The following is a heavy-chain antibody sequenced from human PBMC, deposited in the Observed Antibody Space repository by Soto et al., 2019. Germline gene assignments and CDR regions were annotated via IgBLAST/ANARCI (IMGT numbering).Heavy chain of an antibody. CDR1: GFSFSNYE. CDR3: VRGAWLDV. Sequence: EVQLLESGGGLVQPGGSLRLACAASGFSFSNYEMTWARQAPGKGLEWVAFINPSSGTTNYADSVKGRFTISRDNSKDTLYLQLSSLRVEDTAVYYCVRGAWLDVWGQGTTVTVSS. V-gene: IGHV3-23*01. CDR2: INPSSGTT. D-gene: IGHD5-12*01. J-gene: IGHJ6*02.